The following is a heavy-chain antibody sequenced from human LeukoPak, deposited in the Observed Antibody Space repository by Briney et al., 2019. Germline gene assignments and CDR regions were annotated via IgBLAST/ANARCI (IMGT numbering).Heavy chain of an antibody. V-gene: IGHV4-59*12. CDR3: ARDISIRWFYS. D-gene: IGHD3-3*02. Sequence: SETRSLTCTVSGGSISSYYWSWIRQPPGKGLEWSGNIYYSGSTNYNPSLKSRVTMSVDTSKNQFSLKLSSVTAADTAVYYCARDISIRWFYSWGQGTLVTVSS. J-gene: IGHJ5*01. CDR1: GGSISSYY. CDR2: IYYSGST.